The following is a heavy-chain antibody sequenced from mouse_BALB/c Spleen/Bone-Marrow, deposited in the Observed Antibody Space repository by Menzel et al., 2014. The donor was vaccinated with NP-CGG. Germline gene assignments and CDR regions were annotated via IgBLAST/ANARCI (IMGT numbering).Heavy chain of an antibody. J-gene: IGHJ2*01. CDR2: IDPANGNT. D-gene: IGHD1-1*01. V-gene: IGHV14-3*02. Sequence: EVQLVESGAELVKPGASVKLSCTASGFNIKDTYMHWVKQRPEQGLEWIGRIDPANGNTKYGPKFQGKATIAADTSSNTAYLQLSSLTSEDTAVYYCARSYGSSPFDYWGQGTTLTVSP. CDR3: ARSYGSSPFDY. CDR1: GFNIKDTY.